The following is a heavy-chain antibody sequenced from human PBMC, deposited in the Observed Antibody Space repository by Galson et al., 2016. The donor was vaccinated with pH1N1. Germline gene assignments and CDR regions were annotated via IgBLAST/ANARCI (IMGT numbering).Heavy chain of an antibody. CDR3: TRGKRGTYYFDSSGYSFAH. D-gene: IGHD3-22*01. Sequence: ETLSLTCEVHGGAFSGYYWNWIRQPPGKGLEWIGESKDGGSANYNPSLESRVTISVETSKNQVSLKLNSVTAADTAVYYCTRGKRGTYYFDSSGYSFAHWGPGTLVTVSS. CDR2: SKDGGSA. V-gene: IGHV4-34*01. J-gene: IGHJ5*02. CDR1: GGAFSGYY.